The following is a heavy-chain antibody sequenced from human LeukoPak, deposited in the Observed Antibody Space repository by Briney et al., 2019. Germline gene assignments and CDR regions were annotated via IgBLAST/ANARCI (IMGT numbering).Heavy chain of an antibody. Sequence: SETLALTCTVSGGSVSGYYGTWVRQPPGKGLEWIGYIYYSETNYNPSLKSRVNISLDPSKNQLSLKLTTVTAADTAVYYCARRRNWLDPWGQGTLVTVSS. CDR1: GGSVSGYY. CDR3: ARRRNWLDP. CDR2: IYYSET. V-gene: IGHV4-59*08. J-gene: IGHJ5*02.